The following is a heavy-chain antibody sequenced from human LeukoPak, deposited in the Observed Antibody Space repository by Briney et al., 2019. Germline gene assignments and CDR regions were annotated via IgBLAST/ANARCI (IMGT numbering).Heavy chain of an antibody. Sequence: GGSLRLSCAASGFTFSSYAMSWVRQAPGKGLEWVSAISGSGGSTYYADSVKGRFTISRDNSKNTLYLQMNSLRAEDTAVYYXXXXXXXXXXXDWLPRGFDPWGQGTLVTVSS. CDR1: GFTFSSYA. CDR3: XXXXXXXXXXDWLPRGFDP. D-gene: IGHD3-9*01. V-gene: IGHV3-23*01. J-gene: IGHJ5*02. CDR2: ISGSGGST.